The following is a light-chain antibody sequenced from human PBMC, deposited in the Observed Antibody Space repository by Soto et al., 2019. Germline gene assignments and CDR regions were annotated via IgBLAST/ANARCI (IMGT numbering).Light chain of an antibody. CDR1: NSDVGNFNL. CDR2: EAN. CDR3: CSYAGGSAYV. Sequence: QSALTQPASVSGSPGQSITISCTGTNSDVGNFNLVSWYQQHPGKAPKLIIYEANKRPSGVSSRFSGSKSGNTASLTISGLRSEDEADYHCCSYAGGSAYVFGTGTKLTVL. J-gene: IGLJ1*01. V-gene: IGLV2-23*01.